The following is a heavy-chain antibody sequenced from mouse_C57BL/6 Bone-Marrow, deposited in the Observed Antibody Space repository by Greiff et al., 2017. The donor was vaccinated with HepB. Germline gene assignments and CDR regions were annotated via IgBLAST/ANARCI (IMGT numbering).Heavy chain of an antibody. CDR1: GYTFTSYW. CDR2: IDPNSGGT. D-gene: IGHD1-2*01. CDR3: ARSDLALYYGPYWYFDV. J-gene: IGHJ1*03. V-gene: IGHV1-72*01. Sequence: QVQLQQSGAELVKPGASVKLSCKASGYTFTSYWMHWVKQRPGRGLEWIGRIDPNSGGTKYNEKFKSKATLTVDKPSSTAYMQLSSLTSEDSAVYYCARSDLALYYGPYWYFDVWGTGTTVTVSS.